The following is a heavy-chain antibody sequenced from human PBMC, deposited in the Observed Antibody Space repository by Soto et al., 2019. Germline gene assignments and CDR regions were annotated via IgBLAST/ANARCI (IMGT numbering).Heavy chain of an antibody. D-gene: IGHD4-17*01. Sequence: QVQLQQWGAGLLKPSETLSLTCAVYGGSFSGYYWSWIRQPPGKGLEWLGEINHSGSTNYNPSLKRRVTLSLDTSKNQFSLTLSSVTAADTAVYYCARDYGDYGVIDYWGQGTLVTVSS. CDR2: INHSGST. CDR3: ARDYGDYGVIDY. V-gene: IGHV4-34*01. J-gene: IGHJ4*02. CDR1: GGSFSGYY.